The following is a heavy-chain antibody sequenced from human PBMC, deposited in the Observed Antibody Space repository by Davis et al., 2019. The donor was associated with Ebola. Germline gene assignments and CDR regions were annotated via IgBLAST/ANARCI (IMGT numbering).Heavy chain of an antibody. D-gene: IGHD2-2*02. CDR1: GGSISSGGYY. J-gene: IGHJ3*02. CDR2: IYYSGST. CDR3: ARARGYCSSNSCYTYAFDI. V-gene: IGHV4-31*03. Sequence: MPSETLSLTCTVSGGSISSGGYYWSWIRQHPGKGLEWIGYIYYSGSTYYNPSLKSRATISVDTSKNQFSLKMSSVTAADTAVYSCARARGYCSSNSCYTYAFDIWGQGTMVTVSS.